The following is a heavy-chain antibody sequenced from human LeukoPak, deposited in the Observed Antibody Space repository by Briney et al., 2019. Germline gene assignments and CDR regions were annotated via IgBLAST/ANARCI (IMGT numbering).Heavy chain of an antibody. V-gene: IGHV4-31*03. CDR1: GASISSDGYY. J-gene: IGHJ3*02. D-gene: IGHD6-25*01. CDR3: ARDRPAAQAFDI. CDR2: IYYSGST. Sequence: SQTLSLTCTVSGASISSDGYYWNWIRQHPGKGLEWFGYIYYSGSTYYNPSLKSRVTISVDTSKNQFSLKLSSVTAADTAVYYCARDRPAAQAFDIWAKGQWSPSLQ.